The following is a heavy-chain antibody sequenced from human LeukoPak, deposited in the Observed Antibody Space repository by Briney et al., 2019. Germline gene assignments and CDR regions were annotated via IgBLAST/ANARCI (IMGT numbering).Heavy chain of an antibody. CDR1: GFTFSSYS. D-gene: IGHD3-22*01. CDR3: ARQPDSSGSYDFDY. CDR2: ISSSSSTI. Sequence: GGSLRLSRAASGFTFSSYSMNWVRQAPGKGLEWVSYISSSSSTIYYADSVKGRFTISRDNAKNSLYLQMNSLRDEDTAVYYCARQPDSSGSYDFDYWGQGTLVTVSS. V-gene: IGHV3-48*02. J-gene: IGHJ4*02.